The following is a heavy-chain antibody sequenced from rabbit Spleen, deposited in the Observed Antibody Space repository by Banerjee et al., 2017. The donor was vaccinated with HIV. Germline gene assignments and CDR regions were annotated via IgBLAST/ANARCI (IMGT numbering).Heavy chain of an antibody. CDR1: GFSFSSGYD. D-gene: IGHD2-1*01. CDR2: IYTGSNADT. Sequence: QQLVESGGGLVKPGASLTLTCTASGFSFSSGYDMCWVRQAPGKGLEWIACIYTGSNADTYYASWAKGRFTVSKTSTTVDLQMTSLTAADTATYFCVRDRGADNGGPLIFNLWGPGTLVTVS. V-gene: IGHV1S40*01. J-gene: IGHJ4*01. CDR3: VRDRGADNGGPLIFNL.